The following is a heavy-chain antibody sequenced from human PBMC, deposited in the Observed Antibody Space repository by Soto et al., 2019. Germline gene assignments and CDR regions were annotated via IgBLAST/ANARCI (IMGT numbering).Heavy chain of an antibody. CDR2: IKEEGSEI. V-gene: IGHV3-7*01. D-gene: IGHD4-17*01. CDR1: GFTFSRSG. J-gene: IGHJ5*02. CDR3: ASPRAVTSGWDR. Sequence: VQLMESGGGVVQPGRSLRLSCEASGFTFSRSGMHWVRQAPGKGLEWVANIKEEGSEIQYVDSVKGRFTISRDTAKNSLYLEMNRLRVEDTAVYYCASPRAVTSGWDRWGQGTLVTVSS.